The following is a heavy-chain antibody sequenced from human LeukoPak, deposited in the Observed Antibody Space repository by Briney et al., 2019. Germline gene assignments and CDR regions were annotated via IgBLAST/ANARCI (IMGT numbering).Heavy chain of an antibody. Sequence: GGSLRLSCAASGFTFSSYWMHWVRQAPGKGLMWVSRINTDGSSTSYADSVKGRFTISRDNAKNTLYLQMNSLRAEDTAVYYCARDRVVTTGWFDPWGQGTLVTVSS. CDR2: INTDGSST. CDR1: GFTFSSYW. J-gene: IGHJ5*02. CDR3: ARDRVVTTGWFDP. D-gene: IGHD2-21*02. V-gene: IGHV3-74*01.